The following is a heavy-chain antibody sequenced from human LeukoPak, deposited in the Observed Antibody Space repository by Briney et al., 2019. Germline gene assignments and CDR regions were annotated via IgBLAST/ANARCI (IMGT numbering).Heavy chain of an antibody. CDR3: AREAPRWELLGGAFDI. CDR2: INPSGGST. CDR1: GYTFTSYG. J-gene: IGHJ3*02. D-gene: IGHD1-26*01. Sequence: GASVKVSCKASGYTFTSYGISWVRQAPGQGLEWMGIINPSGGSTSYAQKFQGRVTMTRDMSTSTVYMELSSLRSEDTAVYYCAREAPRWELLGGAFDIWGQGTMVTVSS. V-gene: IGHV1-46*01.